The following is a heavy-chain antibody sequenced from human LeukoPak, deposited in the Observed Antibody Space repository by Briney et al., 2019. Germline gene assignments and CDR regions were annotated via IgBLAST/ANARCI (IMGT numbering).Heavy chain of an antibody. D-gene: IGHD6-13*01. V-gene: IGHV3-9*01. Sequence: GGSLRLSCAVSGFTFDDYAMHWVRQAPGKGLEWVSGIGWNSGGIVYADSVKGRFTISRDNAKNSLYLQMNSLGAEDTALYYCVKVTAAGFVDHWGQGTLVTVSS. CDR3: VKVTAAGFVDH. CDR2: IGWNSGGI. J-gene: IGHJ4*02. CDR1: GFTFDDYA.